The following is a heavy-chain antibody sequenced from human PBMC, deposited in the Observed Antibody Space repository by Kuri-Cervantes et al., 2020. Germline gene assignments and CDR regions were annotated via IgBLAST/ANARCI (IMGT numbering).Heavy chain of an antibody. CDR2: IYYSGST. Sequence: SETLSLTCTVSGGSVSSGSYYWSWIRRPPGKGLEWIGYIYYSGSTNYKPSLKSRVSISVDTSKYQFSLKLRSVTAADTAVYYCARDRYSSPWNNGPPGFGIWGQGTKVTVSS. CDR3: ARDRYSSPWNNGPPGFGI. J-gene: IGHJ3*02. V-gene: IGHV4-61*01. D-gene: IGHD1/OR15-1a*01. CDR1: GGSVSSGSYY.